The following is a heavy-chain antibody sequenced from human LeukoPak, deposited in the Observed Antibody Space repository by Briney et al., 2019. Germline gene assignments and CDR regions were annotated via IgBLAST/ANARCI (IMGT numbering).Heavy chain of an antibody. CDR2: IYSGGST. V-gene: IGHV3-53*01. CDR3: ARVGGRGFDY. CDR1: GFTLSSNY. Sequence: GGSLRLSCAASGFTLSSNYMSRVRQAPGEGLEWVSVIYSGGSTYYADSVKGRFTISRDKSKNTLYLQMNSLRAEDTAVYYCARVGGRGFDYSGQGTLVTVSS. J-gene: IGHJ4*02. D-gene: IGHD1-26*01.